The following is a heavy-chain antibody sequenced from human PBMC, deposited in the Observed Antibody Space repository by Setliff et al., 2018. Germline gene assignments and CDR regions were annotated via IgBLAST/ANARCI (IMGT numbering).Heavy chain of an antibody. J-gene: IGHJ3*02. CDR2: ISWDGGST. CDR1: GFTFDDYA. Sequence: PGGSLRLSCAASGFTFDDYAMHWVRQAPGKGLEWVSLISWDGGSTYYADSVKGRFTISRDNSKNSLYLQMNSLRAEDTAMYYCARLLYDSSGATSTWAFDIWGQGTMVTVSS. V-gene: IGHV3-43D*04. D-gene: IGHD3-22*01. CDR3: ARLLYDSSGATSTWAFDI.